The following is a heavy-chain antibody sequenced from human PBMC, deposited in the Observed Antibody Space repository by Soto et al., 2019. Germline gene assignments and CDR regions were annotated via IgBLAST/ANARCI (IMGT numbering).Heavy chain of an antibody. CDR1: GLTFSSYC. Sequence: HPXGSLRLSCEVSGLTFSSYCMNWVRQAPGKGLEWVANISPDGSQKNYVDSVRSRFTISRDNARSSVSLQMNSLRGDDTDLYYCMTSGGDWGQGTLVTVSS. CDR2: ISPDGSQK. CDR3: MTSGGD. J-gene: IGHJ4*02. D-gene: IGHD6-25*01. V-gene: IGHV3-7*01.